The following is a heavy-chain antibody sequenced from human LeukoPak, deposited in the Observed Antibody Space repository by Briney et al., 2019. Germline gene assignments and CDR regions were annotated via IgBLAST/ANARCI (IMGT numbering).Heavy chain of an antibody. J-gene: IGHJ4*02. CDR2: ISSSSNYI. CDR1: EFTFSSYS. CDR3: ARGTSAGDY. V-gene: IGHV3-21*01. Sequence: PGGSLRLSCAASEFTFSSYSMNWVRQAPGKGLEWVSSISSSSNYIYYADSVKGRFTIPRDNAKNSLYLQMNSVRAEDTAVYYCARGTSAGDYWGQGTLVTVSS.